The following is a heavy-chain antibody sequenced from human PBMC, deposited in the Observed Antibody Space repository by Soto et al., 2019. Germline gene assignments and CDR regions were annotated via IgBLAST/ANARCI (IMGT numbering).Heavy chain of an antibody. J-gene: IGHJ4*02. V-gene: IGHV4-31*03. Sequence: SETLSLTCTVSGGSISRGGYYWSWIRQHPGKGLEWIGYIYYSGSTYYNPSLKSRVTISVDTSKNQFSLKLSSVTAADTAVYYCARTTYGDYYQFSYWGQGTLVTVSS. CDR1: GGSISRGGYY. CDR3: ARTTYGDYYQFSY. CDR2: IYYSGST. D-gene: IGHD4-17*01.